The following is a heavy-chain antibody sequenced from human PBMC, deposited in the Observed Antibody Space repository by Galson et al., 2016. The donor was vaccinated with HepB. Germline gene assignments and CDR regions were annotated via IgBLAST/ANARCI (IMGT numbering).Heavy chain of an antibody. CDR3: AKDPGIAVAGTVTYFDS. V-gene: IGHV3-43*01. J-gene: IGHJ4*02. Sequence: SLRLSCAASGFTFSDYTMHWVRQAPGKALEWVSLITWDGGATHYADSAKGRFTVSRDNSRYSLYLHMNSLTTEDTALYYCAKDPGIAVAGTVTYFDSWGQGALVTVSP. D-gene: IGHD6-13*01. CDR2: ITWDGGAT. CDR1: GFTFSDYT.